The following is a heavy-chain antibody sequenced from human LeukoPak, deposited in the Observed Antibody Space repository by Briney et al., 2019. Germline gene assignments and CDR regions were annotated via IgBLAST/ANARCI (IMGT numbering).Heavy chain of an antibody. Sequence: PGGSLRLSCAASGFTFSSYGMHWVRQAPGKGLEWVAVIWYDGSNKYYADSVKGRFTISRDNSKNTLYLQMNSLRAEDTAVYYCARDYCSGGSCFLDYWGQRTLVTVSS. CDR2: IWYDGSNK. V-gene: IGHV3-33*01. CDR3: ARDYCSGGSCFLDY. J-gene: IGHJ4*02. D-gene: IGHD2-15*01. CDR1: GFTFSSYG.